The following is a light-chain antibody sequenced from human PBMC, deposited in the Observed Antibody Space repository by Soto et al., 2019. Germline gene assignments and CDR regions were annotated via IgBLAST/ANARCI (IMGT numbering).Light chain of an antibody. CDR3: QTWGTGIQV. Sequence: QPVLTQSPSASASLGASVKLTCTLSSGHSSYAIAWHQQQPEKDPRYLMKLNSDGSHSKGDGIPDRFSGSSSGAERYLTIPSLQSEYEADYYCQTWGTGIQVFGGGTKVTVL. CDR2: LNSDGSH. J-gene: IGLJ2*01. CDR1: SGHSSYA. V-gene: IGLV4-69*01.